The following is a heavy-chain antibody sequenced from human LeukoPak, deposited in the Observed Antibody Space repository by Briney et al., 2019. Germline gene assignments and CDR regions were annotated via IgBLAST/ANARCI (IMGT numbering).Heavy chain of an antibody. Sequence: PSETLSLTCTVSGGSISSSSYYWTWIRQPPGKGLEWIGFISYSGNTNYNPSLKSRVTISLDTSKNQFSLKLISVTAADTAVYYCARGPPISGNFWRGKNHPPDYWGQGTLVTVSS. V-gene: IGHV4-61*01. J-gene: IGHJ4*02. D-gene: IGHD3-3*01. CDR1: GGSISSSSYY. CDR2: ISYSGNT. CDR3: ARGPPISGNFWRGKNHPPDY.